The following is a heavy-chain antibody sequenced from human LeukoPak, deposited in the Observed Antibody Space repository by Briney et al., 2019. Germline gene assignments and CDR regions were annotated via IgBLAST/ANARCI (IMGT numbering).Heavy chain of an antibody. Sequence: GVSLRLSCSASGFTFSSNYMSWVRQAPGKGLKWVSVLYGAGATHYAYSVKGGFIISTHNCNNTLYIQMNSLRAEDTAVGYCARGGTPTFWTGFMDVWGLGTTVTVSS. V-gene: IGHV3-53*04. D-gene: IGHD3/OR15-3a*01. J-gene: IGHJ6*02. CDR1: GFTFSSNY. CDR3: ARGGTPTFWTGFMDV. CDR2: LYGAGAT.